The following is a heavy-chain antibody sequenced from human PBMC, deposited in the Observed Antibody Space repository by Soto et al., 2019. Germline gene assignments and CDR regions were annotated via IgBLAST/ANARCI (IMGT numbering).Heavy chain of an antibody. Sequence: TGGSLRLSCAASGFTFSSYWMSWVRQAPGKGLEWVANIKQDGSEKYYVDSVKGRFTISRDNAKSTLYLEMNSLRAEDTAVYYCAKDLDDYSSAIDFWGQGTLVTVSS. V-gene: IGHV3-7*03. CDR2: IKQDGSEK. J-gene: IGHJ4*02. CDR1: GFTFSSYW. CDR3: AKDLDDYSSAIDF. D-gene: IGHD4-4*01.